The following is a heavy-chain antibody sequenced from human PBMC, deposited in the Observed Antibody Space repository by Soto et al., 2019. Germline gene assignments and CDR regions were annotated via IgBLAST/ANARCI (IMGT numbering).Heavy chain of an antibody. CDR3: ARVDFWSGYGFDY. CDR1: GGSISSGGYY. Sequence: QVQLQETGPGLVKPSQTLSLTCTVSGGSISSGGYYWSWIRQHPGKGLEWIGYIYYSGSTYYNPSLKSRVTISVDTSKNQYSLKLSSVTAADTAVYYCARVDFWSGYGFDYWGQGTLVTVSS. J-gene: IGHJ4*02. V-gene: IGHV4-31*03. CDR2: IYYSGST. D-gene: IGHD3-3*01.